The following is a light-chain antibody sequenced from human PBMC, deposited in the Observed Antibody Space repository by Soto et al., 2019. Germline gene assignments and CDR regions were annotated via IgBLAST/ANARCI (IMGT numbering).Light chain of an antibody. CDR3: CSYAGRTTWV. Sequence: QSVLTQPASVSGSPGQSITISCTGSDSDIGGYNLVSWYQQHPGKAPKVLLYEGNERPSGVSNRFSGSKSGNTASLTISGLHAEDDADYYCCSYAGRTTWVFGGGTKLTVL. J-gene: IGLJ3*02. V-gene: IGLV2-23*01. CDR2: EGN. CDR1: DSDIGGYNL.